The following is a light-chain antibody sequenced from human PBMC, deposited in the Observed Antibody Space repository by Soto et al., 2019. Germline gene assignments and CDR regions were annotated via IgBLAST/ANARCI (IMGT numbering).Light chain of an antibody. V-gene: IGLV4-69*01. CDR3: QTWGTGIHVV. Sequence: QPVLTQSPSASASLGASVKLTCTLSSGHSSYAIAWHQQQPERGPRYLMRLNSDGSQSKGDGIPDRFSGSSSGAERYLTISSLQSEDEADYYCQTWGTGIHVVFGGGTSSPS. CDR1: SGHSSYA. CDR2: LNSDGSQ. J-gene: IGLJ2*01.